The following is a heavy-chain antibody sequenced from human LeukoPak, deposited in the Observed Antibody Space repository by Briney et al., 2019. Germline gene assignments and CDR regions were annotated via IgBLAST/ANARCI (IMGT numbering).Heavy chain of an antibody. D-gene: IGHD4-11*01. V-gene: IGHV3-48*01. J-gene: IGHJ4*02. CDR1: GFTVSSYS. CDR3: ARDWGTVTGYYFDY. CDR2: ISSSSSTI. Sequence: GGSLRLSCAASGFTVSSYSMNWVRQAPGKGLEWVSYISSSSSTIYYADSVKGRFTISRDNAKNSLYLQMNSLRAEDTAVYYCARDWGTVTGYYFDYWGQGTLVTVSS.